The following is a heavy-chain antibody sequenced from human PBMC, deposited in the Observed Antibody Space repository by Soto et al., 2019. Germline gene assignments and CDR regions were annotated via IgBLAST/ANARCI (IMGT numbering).Heavy chain of an antibody. CDR1: GGSISSYY. J-gene: IGHJ4*02. D-gene: IGHD1-26*01. V-gene: IGHV4-59*01. Sequence: ETLSLTCTVSGGSISSYYWSWIRQPPGKGLEWIGYIYYSGSTNYNPSLKSRVTISVDTSKNQFSLKLSSVTAADTAVYYCARGVGATRTVDYWGQGTLVTVSS. CDR3: ARGVGATRTVDY. CDR2: IYYSGST.